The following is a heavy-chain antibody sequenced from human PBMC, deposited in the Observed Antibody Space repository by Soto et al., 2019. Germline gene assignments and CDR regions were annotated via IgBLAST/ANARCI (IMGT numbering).Heavy chain of an antibody. J-gene: IGHJ5*02. Sequence: PSETLSLTCTVSGGSISSSSYYWGWIRQPPGKGLEWIGRIYYSGSTYYNPSLKSRVTISVDTSKNQFSLKLSSVTAADTAVYYCARRCVDNWNDCKIWFDPWGQGTLVTVSS. V-gene: IGHV4-39*01. CDR3: ARRCVDNWNDCKIWFDP. CDR2: IYYSGST. CDR1: GGSISSSSYY. D-gene: IGHD1-1*01.